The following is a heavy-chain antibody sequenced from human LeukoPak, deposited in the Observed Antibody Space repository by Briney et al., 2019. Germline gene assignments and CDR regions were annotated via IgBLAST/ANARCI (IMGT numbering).Heavy chain of an antibody. CDR1: GYPIGLDYY. V-gene: IGHV4-38-2*02. CDR3: ARAPSSYESGNGYPNLGWLDP. D-gene: IGHD5-24*01. Sequence: SETLSLTCKVSGYPIGLDYYWVWIRQAPGRGLQWIGGFHRGRIQYNSALKSRVTISIDSSKNQFSLRMWPVTAADTAFYFCARAPSSYESGNGYPNLGWLDPRGQGALVTVSS. CDR2: FHRGRI. J-gene: IGHJ5*02.